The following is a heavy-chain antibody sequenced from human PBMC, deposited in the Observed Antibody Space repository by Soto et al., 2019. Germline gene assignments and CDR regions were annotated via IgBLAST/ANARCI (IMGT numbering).Heavy chain of an antibody. CDR2: INHSGST. CDR1: GGSFSGYY. V-gene: IGHV4-34*01. D-gene: IGHD2-2*01. CDR3: ARALSYVVVPAALNEEMYNWFDP. Sequence: QVQLQQWGAGLLKPSETLSLTCAVYGGSFSGYYWSWIRQPPGKGLEWIGEINHSGSTNYNPSLKSRVTISVDTSKNQFSLKLSSVTAADTAVYYCARALSYVVVPAALNEEMYNWFDPWGQGTLVTVSS. J-gene: IGHJ5*02.